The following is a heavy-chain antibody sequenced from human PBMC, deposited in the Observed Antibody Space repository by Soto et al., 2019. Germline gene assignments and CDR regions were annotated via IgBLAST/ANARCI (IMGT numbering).Heavy chain of an antibody. CDR1: GGSISSSSYY. CDR2: IYYSGST. J-gene: IGHJ4*02. V-gene: IGHV4-39*01. CDR3: ARQIQGYSYGYVDY. Sequence: QLQLQESGPGLVKPSKTLSLTCTVSGGSISSSSYYWGWIRQPPGKGLEWIGSIYYSGSTYYNPSLKSRVTISVDTSKNQFSLKLSSVTAADTAVYFCARQIQGYSYGYVDYWGQGTLVTVSS. D-gene: IGHD5-18*01.